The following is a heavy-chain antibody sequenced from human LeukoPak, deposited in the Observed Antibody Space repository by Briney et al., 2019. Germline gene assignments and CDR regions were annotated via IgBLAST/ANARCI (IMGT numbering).Heavy chain of an antibody. CDR1: GFTFSSYT. CDR2: IISDWGSN. CDR3: ARIKEGATRSDFYYYYMDV. D-gene: IGHD1-26*01. Sequence: GSLRLSCAASGFTFSSYTMQWVRQAPGKRLEYVSAIISDWGSNHYANSVKDRFTISRDNSKNTLYLQMGSLRAEDMAVYYCARIKEGATRSDFYYYYMDVWGKGTTVTVSS. J-gene: IGHJ6*03. V-gene: IGHV3-64*01.